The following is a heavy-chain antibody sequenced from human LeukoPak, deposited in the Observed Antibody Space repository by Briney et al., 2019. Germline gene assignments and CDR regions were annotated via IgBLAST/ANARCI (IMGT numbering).Heavy chain of an antibody. V-gene: IGHV3-30*02. Sequence: GGSLRLSCAASGFTFSTYGMHWVRQSPGKGLEWVAVIWYDGSNKYYADSVKGRFTISRDNSKNTLYLQMNSLRAEDTAVYYCVYDSSGYYYAPFDYWGQGTLVTVSS. CDR1: GFTFSTYG. D-gene: IGHD3-22*01. CDR2: IWYDGSNK. CDR3: VYDSSGYYYAPFDY. J-gene: IGHJ4*02.